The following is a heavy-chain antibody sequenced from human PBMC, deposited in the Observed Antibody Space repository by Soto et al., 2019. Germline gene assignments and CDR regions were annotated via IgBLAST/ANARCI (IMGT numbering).Heavy chain of an antibody. Sequence: PGGSLRLSCAASGFTFSSYVMNWVRQAPGKGLEWVSAISGSGGSTYYADSVKGRFTISRDNSKNTLYLQMNTLRAEDTAVFYCAKSGSVPLDYYGMNVWGQGTTVTVSS. CDR1: GFTFSSYV. D-gene: IGHD3-10*01. CDR2: ISGSGGST. CDR3: AKSGSVPLDYYGMNV. V-gene: IGHV3-23*01. J-gene: IGHJ6*02.